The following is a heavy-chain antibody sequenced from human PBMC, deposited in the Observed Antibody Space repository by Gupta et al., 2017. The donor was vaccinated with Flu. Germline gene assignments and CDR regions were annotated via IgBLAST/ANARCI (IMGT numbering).Heavy chain of an antibody. J-gene: IGHJ4*02. V-gene: IGHV4-34*01. D-gene: IGHD6-6*01. CDR2: INHSGST. Sequence: QVQLQQWGAGLLKPSETLSLTCAVYGGSFSGYYWSWIRQPPGKGLEWIGEINHSGSTNYNPSLKSRVTISVDTSKNQFSLKLSSVTAADTAVYYCAGGIELVRRHNFDYWGQGTLVTVSS. CDR1: GGSFSGYY. CDR3: AGGIELVRRHNFDY.